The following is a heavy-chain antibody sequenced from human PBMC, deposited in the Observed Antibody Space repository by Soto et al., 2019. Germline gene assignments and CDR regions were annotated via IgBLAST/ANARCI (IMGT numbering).Heavy chain of an antibody. CDR3: ARGVYYYDSSGYYLDY. CDR1: GGTFLSYA. Sequence: SVRLSCTSSGGTFLSYAISWVLQAPGQVLEWMGGIIPIFGTANYAQKFQGRVTITADESTSTAYMELSSLRSEDTAVYYCARGVYYYDSSGYYLDYWGQGNLVNASA. J-gene: IGHJ4*02. D-gene: IGHD3-22*01. V-gene: IGHV1-69*01. CDR2: IIPIFGTA.